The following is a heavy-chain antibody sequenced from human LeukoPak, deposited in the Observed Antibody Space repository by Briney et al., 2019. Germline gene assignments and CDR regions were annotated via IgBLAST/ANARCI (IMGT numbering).Heavy chain of an antibody. CDR1: GFTFSSYG. CDR2: IWYDGSNK. J-gene: IGHJ3*02. CDR3: ARESRAYCSGGSCYDTAFDI. D-gene: IGHD2-15*01. V-gene: IGHV3-33*01. Sequence: GRSLRLSCSASGFTFSSYGMHWVRQAPGKGLEWVAVIWYDGSNKYYADSVKGRFTISRDNSKNTLYLQMNSLRAEDTAVYYCARESRAYCSGGSCYDTAFDIWGQGTMVTVSS.